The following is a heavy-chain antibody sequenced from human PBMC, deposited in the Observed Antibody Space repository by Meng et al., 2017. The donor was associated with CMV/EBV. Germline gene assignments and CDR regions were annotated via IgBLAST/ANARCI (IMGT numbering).Heavy chain of an antibody. V-gene: IGHV1-46*01. J-gene: IGHJ3*02. Sequence: ASVKVSCKASGYTFTSYYMHWVRQAPGQGLEWMGIINPSGGSTSYAQKFQGRVTMTRDRSTSTVYMELSSLRSEDTAVYYCASPLNLHRGAFDIWGQGTMVTVSS. D-gene: IGHD3-10*01. CDR1: GYTFTSYY. CDR2: INPSGGST. CDR3: ASPLNLHRGAFDI.